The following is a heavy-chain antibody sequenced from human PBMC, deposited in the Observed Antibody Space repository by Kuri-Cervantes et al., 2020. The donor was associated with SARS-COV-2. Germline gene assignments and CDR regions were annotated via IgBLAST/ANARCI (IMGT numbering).Heavy chain of an antibody. CDR3: AKDRVGVQDF. V-gene: IGHV3-30*18. J-gene: IGHJ4*02. CDR2: ISHDGKNK. Sequence: GESLKISCAASGFNFSRTDMHWVRQAPGKGLEWVAVISHDGKNKKCIVSGKGRFTISRDNSQNTLYLHMKSLRSEDTAVYYCAKDRVGVQDFWGQGTLVTVSS. CDR1: GFNFSRTD. D-gene: IGHD2-21*01.